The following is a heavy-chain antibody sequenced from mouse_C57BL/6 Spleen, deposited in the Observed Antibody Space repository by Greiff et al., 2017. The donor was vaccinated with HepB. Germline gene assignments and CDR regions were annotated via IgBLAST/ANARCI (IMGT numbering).Heavy chain of an antibody. CDR1: GFTFSDYG. CDR2: ISNLAYSI. Sequence: EVKLVESGGGLVQPGGSLKLSCAASGFTFSDYGMAWVRQAPRKGPEWVAFISNLAYSIYYADTVTGRFTISRENAKNPLYLEMSSLRSEDTAMYYWARPGYGSSYVGYFDGWGTGTTVAVSS. V-gene: IGHV5-15*01. CDR3: ARPGYGSSYVGYFDG. J-gene: IGHJ1*03. D-gene: IGHD1-1*01.